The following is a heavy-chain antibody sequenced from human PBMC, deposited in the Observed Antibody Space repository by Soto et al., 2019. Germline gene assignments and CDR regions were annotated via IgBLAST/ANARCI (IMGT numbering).Heavy chain of an antibody. D-gene: IGHD2-15*01. J-gene: IGHJ5*02. Sequence: QVQLVQSGAEVKKPGSSVKVSCKASGGTFSSYTISWVRQAPGQGLEWMGRIIPILGIANYAQKLQGRVTITAEKSTSTAYMELSSLRSEDTAVYYCARAPGVAGDWFDPWGQGTLVTVSS. CDR1: GGTFSSYT. CDR3: ARAPGVAGDWFDP. V-gene: IGHV1-69*02. CDR2: IIPILGIA.